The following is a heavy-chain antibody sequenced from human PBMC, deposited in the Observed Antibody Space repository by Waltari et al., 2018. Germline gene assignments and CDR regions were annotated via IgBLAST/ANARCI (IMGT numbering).Heavy chain of an antibody. Sequence: QVQLQESGPGLVKPSATLSLTCAVSGYSISSGYYWCWIRQPPGKGLEWIGSIYHSGSTYYNPSLKSRVTISVDTSKNQFSLKLSSVTAADTAVYYCAKAPYYYYGMDVWGQGTTVTVSS. J-gene: IGHJ6*02. V-gene: IGHV4-38-2*01. CDR2: IYHSGST. CDR3: AKAPYYYYGMDV. CDR1: GYSISSGYY.